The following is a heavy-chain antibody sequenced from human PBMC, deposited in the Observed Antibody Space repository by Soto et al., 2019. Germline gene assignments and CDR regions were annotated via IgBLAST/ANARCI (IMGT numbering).Heavy chain of an antibody. D-gene: IGHD1-26*01. CDR1: GYTFTVYY. J-gene: IGHJ5*02. CDR3: ARGSSLGNWFDP. CDR2: INPNSGVT. V-gene: IGHV1-2*02. Sequence: VQLLQSGAEVKKPGASVKVSCQTSGYTFTVYYMHWVRQAPGKGLEWIGWINPNSGVTNYAQKFQDRVTVTTDTSIRTAYMEMRSLKSDDTAVYFCARGSSLGNWFDPWGQGILVTVSS.